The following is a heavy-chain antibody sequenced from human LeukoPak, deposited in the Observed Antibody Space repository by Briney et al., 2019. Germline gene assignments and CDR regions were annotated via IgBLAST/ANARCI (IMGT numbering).Heavy chain of an antibody. V-gene: IGHV1-2*02. CDR2: INPNSGGT. Sequence: AASVKVSCKASGYTFTGYYMHWVRQAPGQGLEWMGWINPNSGGTNYAQKFQGRVTMTRDTSISTAYMELSRLRSDDTAVYYCARGGRPHGRKTYCSGGSCYSDYWGQGTLVTVSS. CDR1: GYTFTGYY. CDR3: ARGGRPHGRKTYCSGGSCYSDY. J-gene: IGHJ4*02. D-gene: IGHD2-15*01.